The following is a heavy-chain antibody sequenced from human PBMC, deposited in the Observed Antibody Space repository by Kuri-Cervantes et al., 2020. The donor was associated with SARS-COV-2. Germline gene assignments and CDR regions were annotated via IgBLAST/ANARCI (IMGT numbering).Heavy chain of an antibody. D-gene: IGHD3-16*01. CDR1: GGTFSSYA. Sequence: SVKVSCKASGGTFSSYAISWVRQAPGQGLEWMGGIIPIFGTANYAQKFQGRVTITADEFTSTAYMELSSLRSEDTAVYYCASLGDAGDLSPPFDYRGQGTLVTVSS. V-gene: IGHV1-69*13. J-gene: IGHJ4*02. CDR3: ASLGDAGDLSPPFDY. CDR2: IIPIFGTA.